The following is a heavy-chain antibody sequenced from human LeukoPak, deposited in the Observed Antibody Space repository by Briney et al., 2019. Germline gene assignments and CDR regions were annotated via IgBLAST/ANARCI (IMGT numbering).Heavy chain of an antibody. CDR3: AREGSGYDFGYYYYYYMDV. Sequence: ASVKVSCKASGYIFTGYYMHWVRQAPGQGLEWMGWINPNSGDTNYAQKLQGRVTMTTDTSTSTAYMELRSLRSDDTAVYYCAREGSGYDFGYYYYYYMDVWGKGTTVTISS. CDR2: INPNSGDT. D-gene: IGHD5-12*01. J-gene: IGHJ6*03. CDR1: GYIFTGYY. V-gene: IGHV1-2*02.